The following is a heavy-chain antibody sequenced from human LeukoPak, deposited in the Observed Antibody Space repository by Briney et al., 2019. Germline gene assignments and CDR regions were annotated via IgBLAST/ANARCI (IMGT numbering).Heavy chain of an antibody. Sequence: GESLRISCKGSGYSFTNYWIAWVRQMPGKGLEWMGIIYPGDSDTRYSPSFQGQVTISADKSISTAYLQWSSLKASDTAVFYCARGDCSGRTCYSNYFDYWGQGTLVTVSS. J-gene: IGHJ4*02. CDR2: IYPGDSDT. CDR3: ARGDCSGRTCYSNYFDY. CDR1: GYSFTNYW. V-gene: IGHV5-51*01. D-gene: IGHD2-15*01.